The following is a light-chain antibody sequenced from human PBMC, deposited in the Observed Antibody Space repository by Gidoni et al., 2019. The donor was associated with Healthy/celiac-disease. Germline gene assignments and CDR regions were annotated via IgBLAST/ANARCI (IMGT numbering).Light chain of an antibody. Sequence: QSVLTQPPSASGTPGQRVTIACSGSISNIRSNTVNWYHQLPGTAPKLLIYSNNPRPSGVPDRFSGSKSGTSASLAISGLQSEDEADYYCAAWDDSLNGPGVFGGGTKLTVL. CDR3: AAWDDSLNGPGV. V-gene: IGLV1-44*01. CDR1: ISNIRSNT. J-gene: IGLJ2*01. CDR2: SNN.